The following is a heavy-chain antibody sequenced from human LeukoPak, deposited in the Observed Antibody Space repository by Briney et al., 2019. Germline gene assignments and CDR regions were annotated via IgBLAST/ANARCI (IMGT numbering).Heavy chain of an antibody. V-gene: IGHV4-34*01. Sequence: SETLSLACAVYAGSFSSYYCSCIRQSPGKGLEWIGAINHIVSTTYNPSLKSRVAISVDTSKNQFSLKLRSVTAADTAVYYCAKESIVGASQDAFDIWGQGTMVTVSS. J-gene: IGHJ3*02. CDR1: AGSFSSYY. CDR2: INHIVST. D-gene: IGHD1-26*01. CDR3: AKESIVGASQDAFDI.